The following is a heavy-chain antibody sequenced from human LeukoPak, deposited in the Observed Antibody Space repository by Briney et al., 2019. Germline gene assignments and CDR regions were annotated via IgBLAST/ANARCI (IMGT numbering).Heavy chain of an antibody. CDR1: GYTFTSYY. J-gene: IGHJ4*02. V-gene: IGHV1-46*01. CDR3: ARGITIFGVVIHRTYYFDY. D-gene: IGHD3-3*01. CDR2: INPSGGST. Sequence: GASVKVSCKASGYTFTSYYMHWVRQAPGQGLEWMGIINPSGGSTSYAQKFQGRVTMTRDTSTSTVYMELSSLRSEDTAVYYCARGITIFGVVIHRTYYFDYWGQGTLVTVSS.